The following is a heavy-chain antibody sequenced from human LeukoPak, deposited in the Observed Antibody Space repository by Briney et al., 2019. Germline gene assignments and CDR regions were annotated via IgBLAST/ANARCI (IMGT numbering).Heavy chain of an antibody. D-gene: IGHD6-19*01. CDR3: AKGQWLVEGFDY. Sequence: GGSLRLSCAASGFTFSSYAMSWVRRAPGKGLEWVSAISGSGGSTYYADSVKGRFTISRDNSKNTLYLQMNSLRAEDTAVYYCAKGQWLVEGFDYWGQGTLVTVSS. J-gene: IGHJ4*02. CDR1: GFTFSSYA. V-gene: IGHV3-23*01. CDR2: ISGSGGST.